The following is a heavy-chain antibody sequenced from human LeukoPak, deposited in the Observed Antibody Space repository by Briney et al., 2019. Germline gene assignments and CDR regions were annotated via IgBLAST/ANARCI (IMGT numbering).Heavy chain of an antibody. J-gene: IGHJ4*02. V-gene: IGHV3-23*01. Sequence: GGSLRLSCAASGFTFSSYAMSRVRQAPGKGLEWVSAISGSGGSTYYADSVKGRFTISRDNSKNTLYLQMNSLRAEDTAVYYCAKVGRITMIVVVMDHFDYWGQGTLVTVSS. D-gene: IGHD3-22*01. CDR3: AKVGRITMIVVVMDHFDY. CDR2: ISGSGGST. CDR1: GFTFSSYA.